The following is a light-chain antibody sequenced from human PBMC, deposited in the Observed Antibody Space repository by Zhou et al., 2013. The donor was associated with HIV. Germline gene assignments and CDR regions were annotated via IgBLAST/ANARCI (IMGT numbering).Light chain of an antibody. CDR2: DAS. CDR3: QQYDSLPVS. Sequence: DIQLTHSPPSLSASLGDRVIFSCLASHDIGRKLNWYQQKPGKAPKLLISDASNLEMGVPSRFSANWIWDNFYFFISSLQREDVATYFCQQYDSLPVSFGGGIRV. V-gene: IGKV1-33*01. CDR1: HDIGRK. J-gene: IGKJ4*01.